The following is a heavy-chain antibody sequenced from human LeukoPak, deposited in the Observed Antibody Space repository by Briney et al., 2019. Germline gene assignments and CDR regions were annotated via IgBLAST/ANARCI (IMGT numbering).Heavy chain of an antibody. J-gene: IGHJ4*02. Sequence: ASVKVSCKASGYTFTSYAMHWVRQALGQRLEWMGWINAGNGNTKYSQKFQGRVTITRDTSASTAYMELSSLRSEDTAVYYCATPRGAYSSGWYPLGYWGQGTLVTVSS. D-gene: IGHD6-19*01. CDR1: GYTFTSYA. V-gene: IGHV1-3*01. CDR3: ATPRGAYSSGWYPLGY. CDR2: INAGNGNT.